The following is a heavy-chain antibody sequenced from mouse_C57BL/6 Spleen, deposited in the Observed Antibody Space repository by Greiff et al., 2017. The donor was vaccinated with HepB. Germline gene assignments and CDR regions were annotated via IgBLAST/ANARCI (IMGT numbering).Heavy chain of an antibody. V-gene: IGHV1-19*01. D-gene: IGHD1-1*01. Sequence: EVQLQQSGPVLVKPGASVKMSCKASGYTFTDYYMNWVKQSHGKSLEWIGVINPYNGGTSYNQKFKGKATLTVDKSSSTAYMELNSLTSEDSAVYYCASSPTHYYGSSLDYWGQGTTLTVSS. CDR2: INPYNGGT. CDR1: GYTFTDYY. J-gene: IGHJ2*01. CDR3: ASSPTHYYGSSLDY.